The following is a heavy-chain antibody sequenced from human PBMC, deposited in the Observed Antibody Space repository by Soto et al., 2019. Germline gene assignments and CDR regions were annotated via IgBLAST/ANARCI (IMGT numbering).Heavy chain of an antibody. J-gene: IGHJ4*02. D-gene: IGHD6-19*01. CDR1: GGSISSGGYY. CDR3: ARVYDPSSGWYVDY. Sequence: SETLSLTCTFSGGSISSGGYYLSWIRQHPGKGLEWIGHIYYSGSTYYNPSLKSRVTISVDTSKNQFSLKLSSVTAADTAVYYCARVYDPSSGWYVDYWGQGTLVTVSS. CDR2: IYYSGST. V-gene: IGHV4-31*03.